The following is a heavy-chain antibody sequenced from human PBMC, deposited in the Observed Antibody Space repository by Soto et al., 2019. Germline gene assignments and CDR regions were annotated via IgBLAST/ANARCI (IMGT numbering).Heavy chain of an antibody. V-gene: IGHV3-23*01. CDR2: ISRGGVNT. CDR3: VKDQTGDLVWYFNL. J-gene: IGHJ2*01. Sequence: GSLRLSCAASGFDFDRHAINWVRQAPGEGLEWVSSISRGGVNTYYADSVKGRFTITRDTIKNTVFLQMNTLRVEDTAVYYCVKDQTGDLVWYFNLWGRGTLVTGSS. D-gene: IGHD7-27*01. CDR1: GFDFDRHA.